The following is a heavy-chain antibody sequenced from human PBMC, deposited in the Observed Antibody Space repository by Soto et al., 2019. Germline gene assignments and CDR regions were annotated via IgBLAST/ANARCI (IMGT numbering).Heavy chain of an antibody. V-gene: IGHV4-34*01. D-gene: IGHD3-16*01. J-gene: IGHJ4*02. CDR1: GGSFSGYY. CDR3: ARGPPFH. CDR2: INHSEST. Sequence: PSETLSLTCAVYGGSFSGYYWSWIRRPPGKGLEWNGEINHSESTNYNPSIKSRITIKVDTSKNQYSLNLSSVTAADTAVYYCARGPPFHWGQGTLVTVSS.